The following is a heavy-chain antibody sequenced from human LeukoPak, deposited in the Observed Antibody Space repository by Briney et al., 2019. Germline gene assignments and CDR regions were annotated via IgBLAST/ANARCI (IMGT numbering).Heavy chain of an antibody. D-gene: IGHD4-17*01. CDR1: GFTVSSNY. J-gene: IGHJ4*02. Sequence: GGSLRLSCAASGFTVSSNYMSWVRQAPGKGLEWVSVIYSGGSTYYADSVKGRFTISRDNSKNTLYLQMNSLRAEDTAVYYCARVPTTVTTVYFDYWGQGTLVTVSS. CDR2: IYSGGST. V-gene: IGHV3-53*01. CDR3: ARVPTTVTTVYFDY.